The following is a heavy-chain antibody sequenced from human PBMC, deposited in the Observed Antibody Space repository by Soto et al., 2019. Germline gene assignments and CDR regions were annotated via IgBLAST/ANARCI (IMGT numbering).Heavy chain of an antibody. D-gene: IGHD3-3*01. J-gene: IGHJ4*02. CDR2: IYYSGST. V-gene: IGHV4-59*08. Sequence: SKTLSLTCTVSANSISTYYWSWIRQPPGKGLEWIGNIYYSGSTNYNPSLQSRVTISVDTSKNQFSLKLRSVTVADTAVYYCVRNATHRFLEWDYWCQGKLVTVS. CDR3: VRNATHRFLEWDY. CDR1: ANSISTYY.